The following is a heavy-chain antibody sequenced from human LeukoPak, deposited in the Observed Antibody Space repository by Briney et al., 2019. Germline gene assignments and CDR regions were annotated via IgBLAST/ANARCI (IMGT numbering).Heavy chain of an antibody. Sequence: GSLRLSCAASGFTFSSYWMSWVRQAPGKGLEWVANIKQDGSEKYYVDSVKGRFTISRDNAKNSLYLQMNSLRAEDTAVFYCARDSDSPGYYSYDYYYMDVWGKGTTVTVSS. CDR3: ARDSDSPGYYSYDYYYMDV. CDR2: IKQDGSEK. V-gene: IGHV3-7*01. D-gene: IGHD3-22*01. CDR1: GFTFSSYW. J-gene: IGHJ6*03.